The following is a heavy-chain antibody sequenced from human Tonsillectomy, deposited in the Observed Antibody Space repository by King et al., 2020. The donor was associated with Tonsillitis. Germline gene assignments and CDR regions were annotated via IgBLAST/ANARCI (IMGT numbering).Heavy chain of an antibody. V-gene: IGHV4-30-4*07. CDR3: ASLSEKYYYYGMDV. CDR1: GGSISSGGYS. CDR2: IYYSGST. J-gene: IGHJ6*02. Sequence: VQLQESGPGLVKPSQTLSLTCAVSGGSISSGGYSWSWIRQPPGKGLEWIGYIYYSGSTYYNPSLKSRVTISVDTSKNHFSLKLSSVTAADTAVYYCASLSEKYYYYGMDVWGQGTPVTVSS. D-gene: IGHD1-14*01.